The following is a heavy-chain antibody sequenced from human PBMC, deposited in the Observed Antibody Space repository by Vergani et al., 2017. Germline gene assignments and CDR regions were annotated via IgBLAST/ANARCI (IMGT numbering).Heavy chain of an antibody. CDR2: IYTSGST. J-gene: IGHJ4*02. CDR1: GGSISSGSYY. V-gene: IGHV4-61*02. Sequence: QVQLQESGPGLVKPSQTLSLTCTVSGGSISSGSYYWSWIRQPAGKGLEWIGRIYTSGSTNYNPSLKSRGPISVDTSKNQFSLKLSSVTAADTAVYYCARDDRGLFDYWGQGTLVTVSS. CDR3: ARDDRGLFDY.